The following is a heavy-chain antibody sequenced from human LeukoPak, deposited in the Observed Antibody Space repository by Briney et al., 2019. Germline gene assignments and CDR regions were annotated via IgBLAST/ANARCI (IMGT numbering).Heavy chain of an antibody. CDR3: ARGIIVGATWGENYNCFDP. V-gene: IGHV4-59*01. CDR1: DGSISSYY. D-gene: IGHD1-26*01. CDR2: MYYSGST. J-gene: IGHJ5*02. Sequence: SETLSLTCTVSDGSISSYYWSWIRQPPGKGLEWIGYMYYSGSTNYNPSLKSRVTISVDTSKNQFSLKLSSVTAADTAVYYCARGIIVGATWGENYNCFDPWGQGTLVTVSS.